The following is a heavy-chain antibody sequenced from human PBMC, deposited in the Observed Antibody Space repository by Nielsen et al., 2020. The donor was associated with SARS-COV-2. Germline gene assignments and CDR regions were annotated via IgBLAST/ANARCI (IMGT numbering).Heavy chain of an antibody. V-gene: IGHV3-30*18. J-gene: IGHJ4*02. CDR2: ISYDGSNK. Sequence: GESLKISCAASGFTFSSYGMHWVRQAPGKGLEWVAVISYDGSNKYYADSVKGRFTISRDNSKNTLYLQMNSLRAEDTAVYHCAKEDADPHLDYWGQGTLVTVSS. CDR3: AKEDADPHLDY. CDR1: GFTFSSYG. D-gene: IGHD5-24*01.